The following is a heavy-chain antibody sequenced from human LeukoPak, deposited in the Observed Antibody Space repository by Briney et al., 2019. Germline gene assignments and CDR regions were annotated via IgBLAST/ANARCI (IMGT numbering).Heavy chain of an antibody. Sequence: SETLSLTCAVYGGSFSGYYWSWIRQPPGKGLVWIGEINHSGSTNYNPSLKSRVTISVGTSKNQFSLKLSSVTAADTAVYYCASPSHSSSWFYFDYWGQGTLVTVSS. CDR1: GGSFSGYY. D-gene: IGHD6-13*01. CDR3: ASPSHSSSWFYFDY. CDR2: INHSGST. J-gene: IGHJ4*02. V-gene: IGHV4-34*01.